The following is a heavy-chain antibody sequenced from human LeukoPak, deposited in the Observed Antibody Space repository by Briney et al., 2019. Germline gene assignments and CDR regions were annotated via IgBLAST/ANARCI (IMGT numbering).Heavy chain of an antibody. V-gene: IGHV3-53*01. D-gene: IGHD1-26*01. Sequence: GGSLRLSCAASGFTVGSNYMSWVRQAPGKGLEWVSVIYSGGSTYYADSVKGRFTISRGNSKNTLYLQMNSLRAEDTAVYYCAREAPGAKIDYWGQGTLVTVSS. J-gene: IGHJ4*02. CDR2: IYSGGST. CDR3: AREAPGAKIDY. CDR1: GFTVGSNY.